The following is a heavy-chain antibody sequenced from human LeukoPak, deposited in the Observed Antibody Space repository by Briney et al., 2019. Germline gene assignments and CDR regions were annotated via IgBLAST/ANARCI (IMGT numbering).Heavy chain of an antibody. Sequence: GGSLRLSCAASGFSFDDYGVNWVRHVPGKGLEWVAGINWNGARTHYADSVKGRFTIPRDNTKNSLYLQMNSLRADDTALYHCATLTAPSGMDVWGQGTTVTVSS. J-gene: IGHJ6*02. V-gene: IGHV3-20*01. CDR1: GFSFDDYG. CDR3: ATLTAPSGMDV. D-gene: IGHD1-20*01. CDR2: INWNGART.